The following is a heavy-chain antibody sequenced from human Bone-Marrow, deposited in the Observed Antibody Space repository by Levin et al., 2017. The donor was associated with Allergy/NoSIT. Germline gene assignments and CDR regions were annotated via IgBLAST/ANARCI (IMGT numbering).Heavy chain of an antibody. D-gene: IGHD3-22*01. CDR1: GGSITSSSFQ. V-gene: IGHV4-39*07. CDR3: ARSTPNYYDNAGYFDS. J-gene: IGHJ4*02. Sequence: GSLRLSCIVSGGSITSSSFQWSWLRQSPGKGLEWIGTYYFSGSTYYNPSLKSRVTISVDLSKNQFSLNLRSVAAAESAVYFCARSTPNYYDNAGYFDSWGQGILVAVSS. CDR2: YYFSGST.